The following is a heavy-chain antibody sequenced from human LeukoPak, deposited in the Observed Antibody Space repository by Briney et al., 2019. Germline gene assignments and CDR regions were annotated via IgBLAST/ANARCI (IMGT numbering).Heavy chain of an antibody. D-gene: IGHD3-10*01. CDR3: ASAAASYGSGSYVDY. J-gene: IGHJ4*02. V-gene: IGHV1-69*06. CDR2: IISIFGTA. Sequence: SVKVSCKASGGTFSSYAISWVRQAPGQGLEWMGGIISIFGTANYAQKFQGRVTITADKSTSIAYMELSSLRSEDTAVYYCASAAASYGSGSYVDYWGQGTLVTVSS. CDR1: GGTFSSYA.